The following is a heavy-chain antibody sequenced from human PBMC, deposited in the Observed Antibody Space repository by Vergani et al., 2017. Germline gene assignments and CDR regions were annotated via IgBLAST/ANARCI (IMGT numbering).Heavy chain of an antibody. CDR1: GGSISSGDYY. Sequence: QVQLQESGPGLVKPSQTLSLTCTVSGGSISSGDYYWSWIRQPPGKGLEWIGYIYYSGSTYYNPSLKSQVTISVDTSKNQFSLKLSSVTAADTAVYYCARVTPIGYCSGGSCYVFDYWGQGTLVTVSS. V-gene: IGHV4-30-4*08. D-gene: IGHD2-15*01. CDR3: ARVTPIGYCSGGSCYVFDY. CDR2: IYYSGST. J-gene: IGHJ4*02.